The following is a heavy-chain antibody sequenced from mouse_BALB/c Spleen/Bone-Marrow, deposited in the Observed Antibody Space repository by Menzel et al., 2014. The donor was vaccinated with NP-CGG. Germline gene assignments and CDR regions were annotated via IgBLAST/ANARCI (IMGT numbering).Heavy chain of an antibody. CDR3: VRGNYYGSTYWYFDV. CDR2: IWTGGGT. CDR1: GFSITAYD. D-gene: IGHD1-1*01. J-gene: IGHJ1*01. V-gene: IGHV2-9-2*01. Sequence: VKLVESGPGLVAPSQSLSITCTVSGFSITAYDVHWIRQPPGKGLEWLGVIWTGGGTSYHSAFMPRLSTSKDNSKSQVFLTLNSLQTDDTAIYYCVRGNYYGSTYWYFDVWGAGTTVTVSS.